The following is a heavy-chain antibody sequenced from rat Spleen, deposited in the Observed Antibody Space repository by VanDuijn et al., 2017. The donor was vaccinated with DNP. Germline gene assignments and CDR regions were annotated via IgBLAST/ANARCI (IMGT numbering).Heavy chain of an antibody. J-gene: IGHJ1*01. Sequence: EVQLVESGGGLVQLGGSMKLSCAASGFTFSSFPMAWVRQAATKGLEWVATISASGGSTYYRDSVKGRFTISRVNTQSTLHLQMTSLRSEDTAAYYCARHGRVTTVATYWYFDFWGPGTMVTVSS. V-gene: IGHV5-46*01. D-gene: IGHD1-3*01. CDR3: ARHGRVTTVATYWYFDF. CDR2: ISASGGST. CDR1: GFTFSSFP.